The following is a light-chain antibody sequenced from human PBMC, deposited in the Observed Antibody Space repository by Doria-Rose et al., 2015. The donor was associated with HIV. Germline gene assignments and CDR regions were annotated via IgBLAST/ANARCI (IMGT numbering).Light chain of an antibody. CDR3: QQYGTSRGT. V-gene: IGKV3-20*01. Sequence: TQSPGTLSLSPGERATLSCRASQRVKSSYLAWYQQKPGQAPRPLIYAASTRATGIPDRFSGSGPGTDFTLTISRLEPEDVAVYYCQQYGTSRGTFGQGTRLEIK. CDR1: QRVKSSY. CDR2: AAS. J-gene: IGKJ5*01.